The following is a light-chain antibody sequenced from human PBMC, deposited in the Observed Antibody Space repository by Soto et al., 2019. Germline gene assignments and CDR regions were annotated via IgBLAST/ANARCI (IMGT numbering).Light chain of an antibody. Sequence: DIVKTQSRATLSVSPSERSTLACRASQSVSSNLAWYQQKPGQAPRLLIYGASTRATGIPARFSGSGSGTEFTLTISSLDPEYFAVYYCQHRSDWPSFGQGTRLEIK. CDR2: GAS. J-gene: IGKJ5*01. V-gene: IGKV3-15*01. CDR3: QHRSDWPS. CDR1: QSVSSN.